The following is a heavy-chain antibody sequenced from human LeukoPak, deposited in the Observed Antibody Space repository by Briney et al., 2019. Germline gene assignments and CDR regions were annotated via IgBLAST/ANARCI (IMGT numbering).Heavy chain of an antibody. D-gene: IGHD3-9*01. J-gene: IGHJ4*02. CDR3: ARLGYDILTGLDY. Sequence: ASVKVSCKASGYTFTGYYMHWVRQAPGQRLEWMGWISAYNGNTNYAQKLQGRVTMTTDTSTSTAYMELRSLRSDDTAVYYCARLGYDILTGLDYWGQGTLVTVSS. CDR1: GYTFTGYY. V-gene: IGHV1-18*04. CDR2: ISAYNGNT.